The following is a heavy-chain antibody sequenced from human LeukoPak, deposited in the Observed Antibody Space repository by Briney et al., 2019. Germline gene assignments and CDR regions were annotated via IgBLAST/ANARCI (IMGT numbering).Heavy chain of an antibody. CDR2: IKTNTGTP. Sequence: ASVKVSCKASGYTFIDYAMNWVRQAPGQGLEWMGWIKTNTGTPTYAQGSTGRFVFSLDTSVSTAYLQISSLKADDTAVYYCARGREGIYYYGMDVWGQGTTVTVSS. J-gene: IGHJ6*02. V-gene: IGHV7-4-1*02. CDR1: GYTFIDYA. CDR3: ARGREGIYYYGMDV.